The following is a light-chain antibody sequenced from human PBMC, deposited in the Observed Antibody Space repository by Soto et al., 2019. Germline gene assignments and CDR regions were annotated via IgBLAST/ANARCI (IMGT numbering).Light chain of an antibody. V-gene: IGKV1-5*03. J-gene: IGKJ1*01. CDR2: KAS. CDR3: QQYGSSSPWT. CDR1: QSISSW. Sequence: DIQMTQSPSTLSASVGYRVTITCRASQSISSWLAWYQQKPGRAPKLLIYKASSLETGVPPRFSGSGSGTEFPLIISSLQPDDFASYYCQQYGSSSPWTFGQGTKVEIK.